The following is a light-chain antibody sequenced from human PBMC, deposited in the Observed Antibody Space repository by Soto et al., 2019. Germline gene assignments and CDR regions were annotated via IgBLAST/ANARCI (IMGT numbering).Light chain of an antibody. CDR2: EVH. Sequence: QSVLTQPASVSGSPGQSITISCTGTSSDVGGDNYVSWYQHHPGKAPKLIIYEVHNRPSGVSNRFSGSKSGNTASLTISGLQAEDEANYYCTSSTSSNTLYVVFGGGTQLTVL. CDR1: SSDVGGDNY. J-gene: IGLJ2*01. V-gene: IGLV2-14*01. CDR3: TSSTSSNTLYVV.